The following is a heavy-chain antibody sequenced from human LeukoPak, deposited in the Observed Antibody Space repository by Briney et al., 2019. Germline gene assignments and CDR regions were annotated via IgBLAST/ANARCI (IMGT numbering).Heavy chain of an antibody. CDR2: IYYSGSI. V-gene: IGHV4-39*02. CDR1: GGSISSSSYY. D-gene: IGHD1-26*01. J-gene: IGHJ6*03. Sequence: SETLSLTCTVSGGSISSSSYYWGWIRQPPGKGLEWIGSIYYSGSIYYNPSLKSRVTISVDTSKNQFSLQLNSVTPEDTAVYYCAREGVVGYYYYYYMDVWGKGTTVTVSS. CDR3: AREGVVGYYYYYYMDV.